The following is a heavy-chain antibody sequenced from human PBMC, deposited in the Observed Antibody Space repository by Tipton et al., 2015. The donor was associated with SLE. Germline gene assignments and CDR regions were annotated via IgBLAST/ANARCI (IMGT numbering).Heavy chain of an antibody. J-gene: IGHJ4*02. D-gene: IGHD2/OR15-2a*01. CDR3: ARWASQPDTFAQEFDY. V-gene: IGHV4-59*01. Sequence: TLSLTCTVSGGSISSYYWSWIRQPPGKGLEWIGYIYYSGSTNYNPSLKSRVTISVDTSKNQFSLELRSVAAADTAVYYCARWASQPDTFAQEFDYWGQGTLVTVSS. CDR1: GGSISSYY. CDR2: IYYSGST.